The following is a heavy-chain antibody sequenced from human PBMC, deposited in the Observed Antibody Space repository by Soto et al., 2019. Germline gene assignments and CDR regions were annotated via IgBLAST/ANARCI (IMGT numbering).Heavy chain of an antibody. CDR2: ISSSGSTI. Sequence: GSLRLSCAASGFTFSSYEMNWVRQAPGKGLEWVSYISSSGSTIYYADSVKGRFTISRDNAKNSLYLQMNSLRAEDTAVYYCARDQEDYYDSSGLRDYYGLDVWGQGTTVTVSS. CDR1: GFTFSSYE. CDR3: ARDQEDYYDSSGLRDYYGLDV. D-gene: IGHD3-22*01. V-gene: IGHV3-48*03. J-gene: IGHJ6*02.